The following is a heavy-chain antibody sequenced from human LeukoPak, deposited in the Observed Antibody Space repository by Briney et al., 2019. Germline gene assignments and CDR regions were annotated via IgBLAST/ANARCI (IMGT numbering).Heavy chain of an antibody. CDR3: AKAVLLWFGEFLHFDF. V-gene: IGHV3-30*18. CDR1: GFTFSSYG. D-gene: IGHD3-10*01. CDR2: ISYDGGKK. Sequence: GGSLRLSCAASGFTFSSYGMHWVRQAPGKGLEWVAVISYDGGKKYYADSVKGRFTISRDNSKNTLSLQMNSLRAEDTAVYYCAKAVLLWFGEFLHFDFWGQGTLVTVSS. J-gene: IGHJ4*02.